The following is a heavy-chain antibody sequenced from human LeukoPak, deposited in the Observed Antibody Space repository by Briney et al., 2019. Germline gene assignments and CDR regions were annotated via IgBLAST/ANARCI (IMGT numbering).Heavy chain of an antibody. CDR3: ATLLAAAGYDY. J-gene: IGHJ4*02. V-gene: IGHV3-15*01. D-gene: IGHD6-13*01. CDR2: TKSKTDGGTT. CDR1: GFTFSNAW. Sequence: GGSLRLSCSASGFTFSNAWMSWVRQAPGKGLEWVGRTKSKTDGGTTDYAAPVKGRFTISRDDSKNTLYLQMNSLKTEDTAVYYCATLLAAAGYDYWGQGALVTVSS.